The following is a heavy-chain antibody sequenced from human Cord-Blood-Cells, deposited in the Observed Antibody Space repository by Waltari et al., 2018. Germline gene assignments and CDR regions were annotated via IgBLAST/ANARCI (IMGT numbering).Heavy chain of an antibody. CDR3: ARHTRGGSPNWFDP. CDR2: IYYRGCT. J-gene: IGHJ5*02. D-gene: IGHD2-2*01. Sequence: QLQLPESGPGLVQPSETLSLTCTVSGGPLRSSRYYWGWIRQPPGKGLEWIGSIYYRGCTYYNPSLKSRVTISVDPSKNQFSLKLSSVTAADTAVYYCARHTRGGSPNWFDPWGQGTLVTVSS. V-gene: IGHV4-39*01. CDR1: GGPLRSSRYY.